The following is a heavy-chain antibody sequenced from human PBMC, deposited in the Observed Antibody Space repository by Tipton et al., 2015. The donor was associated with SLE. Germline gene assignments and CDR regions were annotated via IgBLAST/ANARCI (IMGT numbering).Heavy chain of an antibody. CDR2: IYYNGKT. CDR1: GASILGGGFY. D-gene: IGHD5-12*01. Sequence: TLSLTCTVSGASILGGGFYWCWLCQVPGRGLGWIGYIYYNGKTYYNPSLESRIVMSVNMSKNQFSLRLNSVTDADTAVYYCARDATSYDPGYMDVWGKGSTVTVSS. J-gene: IGHJ6*04. CDR3: ARDATSYDPGYMDV. V-gene: IGHV4-31*03.